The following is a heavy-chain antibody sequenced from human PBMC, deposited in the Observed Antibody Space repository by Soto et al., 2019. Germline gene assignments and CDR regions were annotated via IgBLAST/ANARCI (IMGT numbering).Heavy chain of an antibody. D-gene: IGHD6-6*01. CDR2: FDPEDGET. V-gene: IGHV1-24*01. J-gene: IGHJ4*02. CDR1: GYTLTELS. CDR3: ATVSSSTNPTDY. Sequence: VKVSCKVSGYTLTELSMHWVRQAPGKGLEWMGGFDPEDGETIYAQKFQGRVTMTEDTSTDTAYMELSSLRSEDTAVYYCATVSSSTNPTDYWGQGTLVTVSS.